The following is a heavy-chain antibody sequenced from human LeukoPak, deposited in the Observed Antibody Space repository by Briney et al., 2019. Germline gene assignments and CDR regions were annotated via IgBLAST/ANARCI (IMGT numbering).Heavy chain of an antibody. CDR2: ISSGGGST. Sequence: GGSLRLSCAASEFSVGSNYMTWVRQAPGKGLEWVSVISSGGGSTYYADSVKGRFTIFRDNSKNTLYLQVNSLRAEDTAVYYCAKAGIVATIFQYYFDYWGQGTLVTVSS. CDR1: EFSVGSNY. CDR3: AKAGIVATIFQYYFDY. D-gene: IGHD5-12*01. V-gene: IGHV3-23*01. J-gene: IGHJ4*02.